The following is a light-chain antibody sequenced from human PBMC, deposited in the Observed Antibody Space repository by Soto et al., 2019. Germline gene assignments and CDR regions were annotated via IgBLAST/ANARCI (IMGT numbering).Light chain of an antibody. CDR2: GAS. Sequence: ENVLTQSPGTLSLSPGERATLSCRTSQTISSFYLAWYQQKPGQAPRLLIYGASKRATGIPARFSGSGSGTDVILTISRLGPEDSAVYYCQQYGDSLYTFGQGTKLEI. CDR3: QQYGDSLYT. J-gene: IGKJ2*01. CDR1: QTISSFY. V-gene: IGKV3-20*01.